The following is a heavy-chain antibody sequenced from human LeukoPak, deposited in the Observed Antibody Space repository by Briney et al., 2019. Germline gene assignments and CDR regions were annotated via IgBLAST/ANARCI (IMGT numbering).Heavy chain of an antibody. CDR1: GGSISSYY. Sequence: SETLSLTCTVSGGSISSYYWSWIRQPPGKGLEWIGYIYYSGSTNYNPSLKSRVTISVDTSKNQFSLKLSSVTAADTAVYYCARTGYTYGVDYWGQGTLVTVSS. J-gene: IGHJ4*02. CDR3: ARTGYTYGVDY. CDR2: IYYSGST. V-gene: IGHV4-59*01. D-gene: IGHD5-18*01.